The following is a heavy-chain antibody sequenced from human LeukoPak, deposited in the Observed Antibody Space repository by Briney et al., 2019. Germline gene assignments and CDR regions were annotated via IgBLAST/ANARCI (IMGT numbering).Heavy chain of an antibody. V-gene: IGHV4-39*01. CDR2: IYYSGST. CDR1: GGSISSSSYY. Sequence: SETLSLTCTVSGGSISSSSYYWGWIRQPPGKGLEWIGSIYYSGSTYYNPSLKSRVTISVDTSKNQFSLKLSSVTAADTAVYYCARYIVVVPAASVEDAFDIWGQGTMVTVSS. CDR3: ARYIVVVPAASVEDAFDI. J-gene: IGHJ3*02. D-gene: IGHD2-2*01.